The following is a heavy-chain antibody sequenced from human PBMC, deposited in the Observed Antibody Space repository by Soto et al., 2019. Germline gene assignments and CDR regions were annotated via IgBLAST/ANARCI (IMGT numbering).Heavy chain of an antibody. V-gene: IGHV4-30-4*01. J-gene: IGHJ4*02. CDR3: AGAPYVSSTYYLDY. CDR1: GASISGGDYY. Sequence: QVQLQESGPGLVKPSQTLSLTCTVSGASISGGDYYWTWIRQPPGKGLEWIGSIYYTGNTYSNPSLERRLSISVDPSNSQFALGLTSVTAPDTAIYYCAGAPYVSSTYYLDYWGQGTLVTVSS. CDR2: IYYTGNT. D-gene: IGHD3-22*01.